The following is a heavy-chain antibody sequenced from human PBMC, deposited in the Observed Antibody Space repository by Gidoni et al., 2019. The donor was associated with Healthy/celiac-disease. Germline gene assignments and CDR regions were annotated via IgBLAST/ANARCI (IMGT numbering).Heavy chain of an antibody. Sequence: EVQLVESGGGLVQPGGSLRLSCEASGFTVSSNYMSWVRQAPGKGLEWVSVIYSGGSTYYADSVKGRFTISRDNSKNTLYLQMNSLRAEDTAVYYCAKVLLGDYDFWSGYYGNDAFDIWGQGTMVTVSS. CDR2: IYSGGST. V-gene: IGHV3-66*02. CDR3: AKVLLGDYDFWSGYYGNDAFDI. D-gene: IGHD3-3*01. J-gene: IGHJ3*02. CDR1: GFTVSSNY.